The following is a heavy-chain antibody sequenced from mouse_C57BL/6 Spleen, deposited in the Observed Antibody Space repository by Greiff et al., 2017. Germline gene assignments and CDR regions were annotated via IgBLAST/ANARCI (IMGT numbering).Heavy chain of an antibody. J-gene: IGHJ3*01. CDR3: ESSNYADYAY. CDR2: INPNNGGT. Sequence: EVQLQQSGPELVKPGASVKLSCTASGYTFTDYNMHWVKQRHGQSLEWIGNINPNNGGTIYNQKFKGKATLTVDKSSSTAYMELRSLTSEDTAVYYCESSNYADYAYWGQGTPVTVSA. CDR1: GYTFTDYN. D-gene: IGHD2-5*01. V-gene: IGHV1-18*01.